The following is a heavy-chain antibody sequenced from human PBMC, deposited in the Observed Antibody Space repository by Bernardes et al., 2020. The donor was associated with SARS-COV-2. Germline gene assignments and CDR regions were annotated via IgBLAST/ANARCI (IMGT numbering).Heavy chain of an antibody. V-gene: IGHV4-30-4*01. CDR1: GGSISSGDYY. Sequence: SATLSLTCTVSGGSISSGDYYWSWIRQPPGKGLEWIGYIYYSGSTYYNPSLKSRVTISVDTSKNQFSLKLSSVTAADTAVYYCAREEQQLVPWFDPWGQGTLVTVSS. D-gene: IGHD6-13*01. CDR2: IYYSGST. J-gene: IGHJ5*02. CDR3: AREEQQLVPWFDP.